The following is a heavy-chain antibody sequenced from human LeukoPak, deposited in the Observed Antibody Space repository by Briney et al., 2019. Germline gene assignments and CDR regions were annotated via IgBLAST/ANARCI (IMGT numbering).Heavy chain of an antibody. CDR3: ARGTDVLRYFDWLLPFDY. Sequence: SETLSLTCAVYGGSFSGYYWSWIRQPPGKGLEWIGEINHSGSTNYNPSLKSRVTISVDTSKNQFSLKLSSVTAAGTAVYYCARGTDVLRYFDWLLPFDYWGQGTLVTVSS. D-gene: IGHD3-9*01. V-gene: IGHV4-34*01. J-gene: IGHJ4*02. CDR2: INHSGST. CDR1: GGSFSGYY.